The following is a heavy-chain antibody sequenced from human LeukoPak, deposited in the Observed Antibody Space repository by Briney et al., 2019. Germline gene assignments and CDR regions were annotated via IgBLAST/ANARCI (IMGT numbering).Heavy chain of an antibody. Sequence: ASVKVSCKVSGYTFTDYYMHWVQQAPGKGLEWMGLVYPEDGETIYAEKFQGRVTITADTSTDTAYMELSSLRSEDTAVYYCATVTKYYYDSSGYYFDYWGQGTLVTVSS. CDR1: GYTFTDYY. J-gene: IGHJ4*02. CDR2: VYPEDGET. CDR3: ATVTKYYYDSSGYYFDY. D-gene: IGHD3-22*01. V-gene: IGHV1-69-2*01.